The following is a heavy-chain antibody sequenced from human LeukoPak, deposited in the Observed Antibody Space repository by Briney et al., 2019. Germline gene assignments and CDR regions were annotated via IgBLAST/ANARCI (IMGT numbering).Heavy chain of an antibody. CDR1: GYTFTGYY. CDR2: INPNSGGT. J-gene: IGHJ5*02. D-gene: IGHD3-10*01. V-gene: IGHV1-2*02. Sequence: ASVKVSCKASGYTFTGYYMHWVRQAPGQGLEWMGWINPNSGGTIYAQKFQGRVAMTRDTSISTVYMELSRLRSDDTAVYYCARAPPITRGPFDPWGQGTLVTVSS. CDR3: ARAPPITRGPFDP.